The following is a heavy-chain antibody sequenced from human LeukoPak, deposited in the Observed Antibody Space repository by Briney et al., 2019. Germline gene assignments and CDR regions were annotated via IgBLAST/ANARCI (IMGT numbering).Heavy chain of an antibody. CDR2: IYYSGST. CDR3: ARGAYHYYDSSGYYQYYYYYYGMDV. CDR1: CGSISSYY. Sequence: SETLSLTCTVSCGSISSYYWSWIRQPPGKGLEWIGYIYYSGSTNYNPSLKSRVTISVDTSKNQFSLKLSSVTAADTAVYYCARGAYHYYDSSGYYQYYYYYYGMDVWGQGTTVTVSS. D-gene: IGHD3-22*01. J-gene: IGHJ6*02. V-gene: IGHV4-59*01.